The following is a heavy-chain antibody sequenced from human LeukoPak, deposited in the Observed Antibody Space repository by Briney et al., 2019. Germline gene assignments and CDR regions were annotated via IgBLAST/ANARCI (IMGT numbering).Heavy chain of an antibody. CDR1: GGSYSSYY. Sequence: SETLSLTCAVYGGSYSSYYWSWIRQPPGKGLEWIGEINHSGSTNYNPSLKSRVTISVDTSKNQFSLKLSSVTAADTAVYYCARGRTYGWNYARYYFDYWGQGTLVTVSS. J-gene: IGHJ4*02. CDR2: INHSGST. D-gene: IGHD1-7*01. V-gene: IGHV4-34*01. CDR3: ARGRTYGWNYARYYFDY.